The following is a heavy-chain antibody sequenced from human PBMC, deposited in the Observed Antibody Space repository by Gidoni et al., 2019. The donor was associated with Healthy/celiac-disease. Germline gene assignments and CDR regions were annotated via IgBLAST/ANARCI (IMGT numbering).Heavy chain of an antibody. Sequence: QVQLVESGGGVVQPGSSLRPSCAAPGFPFSSYGMHWVRQAPGKGLEWVAVISYDGSNKYYADSVKGRFTISRDNSKNTLYLQMNSLRAEDTAVYYCARERPYGDNGGIDYWGQGTLVTVSS. CDR2: ISYDGSNK. D-gene: IGHD4-17*01. J-gene: IGHJ4*02. V-gene: IGHV3-30*03. CDR3: ARERPYGDNGGIDY. CDR1: GFPFSSYG.